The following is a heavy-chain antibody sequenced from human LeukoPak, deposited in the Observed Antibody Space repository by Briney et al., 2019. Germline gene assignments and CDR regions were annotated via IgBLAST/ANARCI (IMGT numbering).Heavy chain of an antibody. Sequence: GETLKISCKGSGYSFTSCWIGGVRQMPGKGLEWMGIIYPGDSDTRYSPSFQGQVTISADKSITTAYLQWSSLKASDTAMYYCARRIGNSHIADWGQGTPVTVSS. CDR2: IYPGDSDT. CDR1: GYSFTSCW. D-gene: IGHD4-23*01. J-gene: IGHJ4*02. CDR3: ARRIGNSHIAD. V-gene: IGHV5-51*01.